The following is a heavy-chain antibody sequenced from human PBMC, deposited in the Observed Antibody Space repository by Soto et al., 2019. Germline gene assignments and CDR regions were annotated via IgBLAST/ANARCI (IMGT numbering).Heavy chain of an antibody. D-gene: IGHD5-18*01. J-gene: IGHJ4*02. CDR2: ISNSGST. CDR1: GGSGTSDEDY. V-gene: IGHV4-30-4*01. CDR3: ATESGSTYGYFDH. Sequence: SETLSLTCTVSGGSGTSDEDYWTWIRQSPGKGLEWIGYISNSGSTGYNPSLKTRLSISVDRSKNQFPLRLTSVTAADTAVYFCATESGSTYGYFDHWGQGTQVTVSS.